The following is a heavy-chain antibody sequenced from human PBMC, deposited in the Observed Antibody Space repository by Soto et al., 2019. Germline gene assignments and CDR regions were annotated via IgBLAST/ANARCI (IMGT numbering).Heavy chain of an antibody. V-gene: IGHV3-23*01. Sequence: GGSLRLSCEASGFTFSSYAMSWVRQAPGKGLEWVSGISGGGDSTNYADSVKGRFTISRDNSKNTLYLQMNSLRADDTAVYYCAKDRRTTVRRVCDYWGQGLLGTVAS. CDR3: AKDRRTTVRRVCDY. CDR1: GFTFSSYA. CDR2: ISGGGDST. J-gene: IGHJ4*02. D-gene: IGHD4-4*01.